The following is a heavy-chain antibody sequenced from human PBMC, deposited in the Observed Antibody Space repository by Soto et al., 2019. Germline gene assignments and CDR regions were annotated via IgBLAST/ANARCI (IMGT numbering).Heavy chain of an antibody. Sequence: QLVESGGGLVQPGGSLRLSCAGSGFTFSSYGMHWVRQAPGKGLEWVTIISYDGSNKNYGDSVKGRFTVSRDNPGNTLSLQMNSLRPEDTGIYYCAKDWGGRLDFWGQGAWVTVSS. D-gene: IGHD7-27*01. CDR3: AKDWGGRLDF. CDR2: ISYDGSNK. V-gene: IGHV3-30*18. CDR1: GFTFSSYG. J-gene: IGHJ4*02.